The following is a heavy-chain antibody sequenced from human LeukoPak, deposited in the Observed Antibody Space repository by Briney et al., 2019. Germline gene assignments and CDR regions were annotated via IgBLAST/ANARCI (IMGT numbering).Heavy chain of an antibody. CDR3: ARASRWLAFDT. D-gene: IGHD6-19*01. CDR2: IYNGDNT. Sequence: PGGSLRLSCAASRFTVATNHMNWVRQAPGKGLEWASVIYNGDNTAYADSVKGRFTVSRDNSKNTLYLQMHSLRAEDTAVYFCARASRWLAFDTWGQGTLVTVSS. J-gene: IGHJ4*02. CDR1: RFTVATNH. V-gene: IGHV3-66*01.